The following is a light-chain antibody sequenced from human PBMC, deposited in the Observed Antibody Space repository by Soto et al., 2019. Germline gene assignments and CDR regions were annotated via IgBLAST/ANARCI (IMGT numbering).Light chain of an antibody. CDR2: GAS. Sequence: EIVMTQSPATLSVSPGERATLSCRASQSVSSDLAWYQQKPGQAPRLLIYGASTRATGIPARFSGSGSGTEFTLTISSPQSEDFAVYYCQQYNYWPFTFCPGTKVDIK. CDR3: QQYNYWPFT. V-gene: IGKV3-15*01. J-gene: IGKJ3*01. CDR1: QSVSSD.